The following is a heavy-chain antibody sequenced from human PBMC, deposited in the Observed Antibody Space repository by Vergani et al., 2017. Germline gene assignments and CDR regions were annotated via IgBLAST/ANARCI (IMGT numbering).Heavy chain of an antibody. D-gene: IGHD4-17*01. V-gene: IGHV1-69*13. CDR3: ARAEVLDFGDYAHFNY. CDR2: IIPIFGTT. CDR1: GDRFSGYA. J-gene: IGHJ4*02. Sequence: QVQLVQSGAEVKKPGSSVKVSCQASGDRFSGYAFNWVRQSPGQGLEWMGGIIPIFGTTNYAQKFQGRVTITADESKSTAYMELGRLRSEDTAVYFCARAEVLDFGDYAHFNYWGQGTLVTVSS.